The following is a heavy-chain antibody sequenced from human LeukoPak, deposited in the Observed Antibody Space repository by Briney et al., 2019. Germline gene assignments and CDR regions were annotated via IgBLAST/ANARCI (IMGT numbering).Heavy chain of an antibody. Sequence: PSETLSLTCTVSGGSISSSSYYWSWLRQPPGKGLELIGEINHSGSTNYNPSLKTRVTISVDTSKNQFSLKLSSVTAADTAVYYCARTPLRLGELSTPGYYFDYWGQGTLVTVSS. V-gene: IGHV4-39*07. CDR2: INHSGST. J-gene: IGHJ4*02. D-gene: IGHD3-16*02. CDR3: ARTPLRLGELSTPGYYFDY. CDR1: GGSISSSSYY.